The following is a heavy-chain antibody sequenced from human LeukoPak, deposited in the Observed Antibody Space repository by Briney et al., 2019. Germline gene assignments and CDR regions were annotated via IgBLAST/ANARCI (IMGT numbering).Heavy chain of an antibody. V-gene: IGHV4-59*05. CDR1: GFTFSTYE. Sequence: GSLRLSCAASGFTFSTYEMNWVRQAPGKGLEWIGSIYYSGSTYYNPSLKSRVTISVDTSKNQFSLKLSSVTAADTAVYYCASSQTLQRIKYNWFDPWGQGTLVTVSS. D-gene: IGHD3-10*01. CDR3: ASSQTLQRIKYNWFDP. J-gene: IGHJ5*02. CDR2: IYYSGST.